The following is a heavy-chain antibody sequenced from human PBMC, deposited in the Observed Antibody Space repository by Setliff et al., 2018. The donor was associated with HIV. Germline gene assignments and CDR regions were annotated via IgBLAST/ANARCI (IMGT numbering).Heavy chain of an antibody. CDR2: ITSTGSIT. CDR1: GFSFRDYY. V-gene: IGHV3-11*04. Sequence: PGGSLRLSCAASGFSFRDYYMTWVRQAPGRGLEWVSYITSTGSITHYGDSVRGRFTASRDNAESSLFLQMNNLRVEDTAVYYCAIIRETGSPYWGQGTLVTVSS. J-gene: IGHJ4*02. CDR3: AIIRETGSPY. D-gene: IGHD3-9*01.